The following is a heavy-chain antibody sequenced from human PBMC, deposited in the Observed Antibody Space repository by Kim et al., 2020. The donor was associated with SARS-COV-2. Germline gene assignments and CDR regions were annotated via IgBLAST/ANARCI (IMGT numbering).Heavy chain of an antibody. CDR2: IYHSGST. Sequence: SETLSLTCAVSGGSISSSNWWSWVRQPPGKGLEWIGEIYHSGSTNYNPSLKSRVTISVDKSKNQFSLKLSSVTAADTAVYYCARAFRDIVVVPAAIRAEIGAWFDPWGQGTLVTVSS. D-gene: IGHD2-2*01. CDR3: ARAFRDIVVVPAAIRAEIGAWFDP. CDR1: GGSISSSNW. V-gene: IGHV4-4*02. J-gene: IGHJ5*02.